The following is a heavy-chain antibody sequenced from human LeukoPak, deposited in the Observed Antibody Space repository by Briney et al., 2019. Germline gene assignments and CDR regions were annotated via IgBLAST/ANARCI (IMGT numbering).Heavy chain of an antibody. CDR1: GFAFSGYS. D-gene: IGHD2-21*01. J-gene: IGHJ3*01. Sequence: GGSLRLSRAASGFAFSGYSMKWVSQAPGKGLEWISYIGSGSDNIYYGESVKGRFTFSRDNANNCLHLQVSSLRAEDTAVYYCARQTYPWAFDVWGQGTMVSVSS. CDR3: ARQTYPWAFDV. V-gene: IGHV3-48*01. CDR2: IGSGSDNI.